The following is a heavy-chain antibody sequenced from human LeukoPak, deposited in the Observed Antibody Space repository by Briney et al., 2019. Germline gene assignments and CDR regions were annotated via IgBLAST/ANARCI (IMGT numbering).Heavy chain of an antibody. D-gene: IGHD6-13*01. J-gene: IGHJ4*02. V-gene: IGHV4-34*01. Sequence: SETLSLTCAVYGGSFSGYYWSWIRQPPGKGLEWIGEINHSGSTNYNPSLKSRVTISVDTSKNQFSLKLSSVTAADTAVYYCASPGYSSSWYDTGFDSWGQGTLVTVSS. CDR2: INHSGST. CDR1: GGSFSGYY. CDR3: ASPGYSSSWYDTGFDS.